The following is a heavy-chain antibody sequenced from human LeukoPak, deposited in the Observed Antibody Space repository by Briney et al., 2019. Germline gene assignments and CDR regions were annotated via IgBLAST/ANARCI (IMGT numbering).Heavy chain of an antibody. J-gene: IGHJ4*02. CDR2: ISAYNGNT. CDR1: GYTFTSYG. D-gene: IGHD6-6*01. V-gene: IGHV1-18*01. CDR3: ATDIAARPGLFDY. Sequence: ASVKVSCKASGYTFTSYGISWVRQAPGQGLEWMGWISAYNGNTNFAQKLQGRVTMTEDTSTDTAYMELSSLRSEDTAVYYFATDIAARPGLFDYRGQGTLVTVSS.